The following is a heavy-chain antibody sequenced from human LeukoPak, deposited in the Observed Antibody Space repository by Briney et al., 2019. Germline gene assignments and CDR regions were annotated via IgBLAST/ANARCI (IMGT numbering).Heavy chain of an antibody. CDR3: ARRGYSSGWYAFDI. CDR2: ISAYNGNT. CDR1: GYTFTSYG. J-gene: IGHJ3*02. Sequence: GASVKVSCKASGYTFTSYGISWVRQAPGQGLEWMGWISAYNGNTNYAQKLQGRVTMTTDTSTSPAYMELRSLRSDDTAVYYCARRGYSSGWYAFDIWGQGTMVTVSS. D-gene: IGHD6-19*01. V-gene: IGHV1-18*01.